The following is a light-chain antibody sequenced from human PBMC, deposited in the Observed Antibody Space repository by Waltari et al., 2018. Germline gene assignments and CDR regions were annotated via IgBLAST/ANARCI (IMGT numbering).Light chain of an antibody. J-gene: IGKJ1*01. Sequence: DIVMTQSPLSLPVTPGEPASISCRSSQSLLHSNGYNYWDWYLQKPGQSPQLLIYLGSSRASGGPDRCSGSGSGTDFTLKIIRVEAEDVGVYYCMQALQTPPTFGQGTKVEIK. CDR2: LGS. V-gene: IGKV2-28*01. CDR3: MQALQTPPT. CDR1: QSLLHSNGYNY.